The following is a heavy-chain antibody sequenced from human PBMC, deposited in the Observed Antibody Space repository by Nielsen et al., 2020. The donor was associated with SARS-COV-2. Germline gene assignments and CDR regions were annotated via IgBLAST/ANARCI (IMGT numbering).Heavy chain of an antibody. Sequence: SETLSLTFAVSGGSISSSNWWSWVRQPPGKGLEWIGEIYHSGSTNYNPSLKSRVTISVDKSKNQFSLKLSSVTAADTAVYYCARVRGGVVAAFIDYWGQGTLVTVSS. V-gene: IGHV4-4*02. CDR1: GGSISSSNW. CDR2: IYHSGST. D-gene: IGHD2-15*01. J-gene: IGHJ4*02. CDR3: ARVRGGVVAAFIDY.